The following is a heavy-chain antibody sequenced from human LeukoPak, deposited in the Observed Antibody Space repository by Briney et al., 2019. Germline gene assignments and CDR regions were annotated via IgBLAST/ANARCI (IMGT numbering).Heavy chain of an antibody. Sequence: GGSLRLSCAASGFTFSRNTMNWVRQAPGKGLEWVSSISSSSNYIYYADSVKGRFTISRDNAKNSLYLQMNSLRAEDTAVYDCARDGQYSSGWDGNGYFDYWGQGTLVTVSS. J-gene: IGHJ4*02. CDR2: ISSSSNYI. V-gene: IGHV3-21*01. D-gene: IGHD6-19*01. CDR1: GFTFSRNT. CDR3: ARDGQYSSGWDGNGYFDY.